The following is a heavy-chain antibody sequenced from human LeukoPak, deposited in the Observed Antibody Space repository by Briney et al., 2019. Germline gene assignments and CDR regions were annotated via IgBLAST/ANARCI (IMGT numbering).Heavy chain of an antibody. V-gene: IGHV3-30-3*01. D-gene: IGHD3-22*01. CDR2: ISYDGSNK. J-gene: IGHJ4*02. Sequence: GGSLRLSCAASGFTFSSYAMHWVRQAPGKGLEWVAVISYDGSNKYYAGSVKGRFTISRDNSKSTLYLEMNILRAEDTAVYYCARTRYYESSSHYRYFDYWGQGTLVTVSS. CDR1: GFTFSSYA. CDR3: ARTRYYESSSHYRYFDY.